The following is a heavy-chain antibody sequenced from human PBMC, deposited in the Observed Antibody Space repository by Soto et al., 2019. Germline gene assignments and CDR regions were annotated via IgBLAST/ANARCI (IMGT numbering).Heavy chain of an antibody. CDR2: IYHSGST. V-gene: IGHV4-4*02. CDR3: AGGFGSGHYDY. CDR1: GVSISSSSW. Sequence: QVQLQQSGPGLVKPSGTLSLTCDVSGVSISSSSWWSWVRQPPGKGLEWVGEIYHSGSTNYNPSRKSRVTISVDKSKNHFALRLTSVTAADTAVYYCAGGFGSGHYDYWGQGSLVTVSS. D-gene: IGHD3-10*01. J-gene: IGHJ4*02.